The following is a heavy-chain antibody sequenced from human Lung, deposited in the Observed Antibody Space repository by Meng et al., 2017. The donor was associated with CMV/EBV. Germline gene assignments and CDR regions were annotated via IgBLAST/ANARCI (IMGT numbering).Heavy chain of an antibody. CDR3: AKDSRIFGVVIDYFDY. D-gene: IGHD3-3*02. Sequence: GESLKISCAASGFTFSSYAISWVRQAPGKGLEWVSAISGSGGSTYYADSVKGRFTISRDNYKNTLYLQMNSLRAEDTAVYYCAKDSRIFGVVIDYFDYWGQGTLVTVSS. CDR1: GFTFSSYA. CDR2: ISGSGGST. J-gene: IGHJ4*02. V-gene: IGHV3-23*01.